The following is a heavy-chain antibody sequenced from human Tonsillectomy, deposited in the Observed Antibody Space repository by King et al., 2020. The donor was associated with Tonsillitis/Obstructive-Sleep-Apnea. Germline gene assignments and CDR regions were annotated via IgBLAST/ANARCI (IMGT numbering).Heavy chain of an antibody. CDR1: GFTFDDYG. J-gene: IGHJ6*03. V-gene: IGHV3-9*01. CDR3: AKEDGARHYYMDV. D-gene: IGHD1-26*01. Sequence: VQLVESGGGLVQPGRSLRLSCAASGFTFDDYGMHWVRHAPGKGLEWVSGICWNSGSIGYADSVKGRFTTSRDNAKNSLYLQMNSLRAEDTALYYCAKEDGARHYYMDVCGTGTTVTVS. CDR2: ICWNSGSI.